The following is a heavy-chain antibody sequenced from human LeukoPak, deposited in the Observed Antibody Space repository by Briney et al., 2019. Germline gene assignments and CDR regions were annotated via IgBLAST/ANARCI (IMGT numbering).Heavy chain of an antibody. CDR1: GFTFSSYG. CDR2: IRYDGSNK. J-gene: IGHJ4*02. Sequence: PGGSLRLSCAASGFTFSSYGMHWVRQAPGKGLEWVAFIRYDGSNKYYADSVKGRFTISRDNSKNTLYLQMNSLRAEDTAVYYCAKDLLIGVVVPAATFDYWGQGTLVTVSS. V-gene: IGHV3-30*02. CDR3: AKDLLIGVVVPAATFDY. D-gene: IGHD2-2*01.